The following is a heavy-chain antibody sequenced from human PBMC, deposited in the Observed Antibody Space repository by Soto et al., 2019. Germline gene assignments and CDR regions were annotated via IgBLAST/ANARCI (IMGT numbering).Heavy chain of an antibody. V-gene: IGHV1-8*01. CDR2: MNPNSGNT. CDR1: GYTFTSYD. CDR3: ASRYFTNGGCAYYYYGMYI. J-gene: IGHJ6*02. Sequence: ASVKVSCKASGYTFTSYDINWVRQATGQGLEWMGWMNPNSGNTGYAQKFQGRVTMTRNTSISTAYMELSSLRSEDTAVYYCASRYFTNGGCAYYYYGMYICAQETTVTVSS. D-gene: IGHD2-8*01.